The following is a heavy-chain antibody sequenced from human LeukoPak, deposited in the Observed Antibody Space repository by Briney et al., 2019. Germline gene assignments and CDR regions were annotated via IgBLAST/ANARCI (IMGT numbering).Heavy chain of an antibody. CDR1: GGSISSYY. D-gene: IGHD1-26*01. Sequence: SETLSLTCTVSGGSISSYYWSWIRQPSGKGLEWIGYIYYSGSTNYNPSLKSRVTISVDTSKNQFSLKLSSVTAADTAVYYCARPVIVGATNWYFNLWGRGTLVTVSS. CDR2: IYYSGST. J-gene: IGHJ2*01. CDR3: ARPVIVGATNWYFNL. V-gene: IGHV4-59*08.